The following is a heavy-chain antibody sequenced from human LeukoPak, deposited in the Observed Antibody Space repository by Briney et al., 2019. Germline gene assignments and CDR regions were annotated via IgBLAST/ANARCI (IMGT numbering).Heavy chain of an antibody. CDR2: ITPNSGGT. J-gene: IGHJ3*02. D-gene: IGHD3-22*01. CDR3: ARDRADNWDRSGYYPDAFDI. V-gene: IGHV1-2*02. CDR1: GYTFAAYY. Sequence: GASVKVSCKASGYTFAAYYIHWVRLAPGQGLEWMGWITPNSGGTKYAQTFRGRVTMAWDTSISTAYMELSRLTSDDTAVYYCARDRADNWDRSGYYPDAFDIWGQGTMVTDS.